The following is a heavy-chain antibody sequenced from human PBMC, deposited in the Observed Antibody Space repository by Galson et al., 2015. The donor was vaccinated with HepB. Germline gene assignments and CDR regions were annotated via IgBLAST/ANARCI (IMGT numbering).Heavy chain of an antibody. CDR2: INTNTGNP. CDR1: GYTFTSYA. V-gene: IGHV7-4-1*02. Sequence: VKVSCKASGYTFTSYAMNWVRQAPGQGLEWMGWINTNTGNPTYAQGFTGRFVFSLDTSVSTAYLQISSLKAEDTAVYYCARIDRYYYDSSGYYGWYFDLWGRGTLVTVSS. CDR3: ARIDRYYYDSSGYYGWYFDL. D-gene: IGHD3-22*01. J-gene: IGHJ2*01.